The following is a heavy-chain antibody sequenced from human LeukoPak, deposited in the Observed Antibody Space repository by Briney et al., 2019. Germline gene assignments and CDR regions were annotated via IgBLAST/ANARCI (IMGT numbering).Heavy chain of an antibody. CDR3: AKAPVTTCSGAYCYPFDY. D-gene: IGHD2-15*01. V-gene: IGHV3-53*01. CDR2: IYSGGST. CDR1: GFTVSRNY. Sequence: PGGSLRLSCAASGFTVSRNYMSWVRQAPGKGLECVSVIYSGGSTYYAHSVKGRFTISRDNSKNTLYLQMNSLRAEDTAVYYCAKAPVTTCSGAYCYPFDYWSQGTLVTVSS. J-gene: IGHJ4*02.